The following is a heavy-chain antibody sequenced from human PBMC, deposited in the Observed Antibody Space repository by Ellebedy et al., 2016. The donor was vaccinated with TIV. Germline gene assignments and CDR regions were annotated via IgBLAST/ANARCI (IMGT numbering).Heavy chain of an antibody. Sequence: AASVKVSCKASGGTFGNYAITWVRQAPGQGLEWMGAIFPIFDRPNYAQKSQGRVTFTADTSQNIAYMELSSLRSEDTAVYFCARVLSSSRGDWFDPWGQGTLVAVSS. CDR2: IFPIFDRP. D-gene: IGHD6-6*01. V-gene: IGHV1-69*06. CDR1: GGTFGNYA. CDR3: ARVLSSSRGDWFDP. J-gene: IGHJ5*02.